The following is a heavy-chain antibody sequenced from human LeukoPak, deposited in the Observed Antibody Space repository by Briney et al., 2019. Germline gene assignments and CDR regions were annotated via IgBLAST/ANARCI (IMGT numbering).Heavy chain of an antibody. CDR1: GFTFSSFS. J-gene: IGHJ4*02. CDR2: ISVSGGST. V-gene: IGHV3-23*01. CDR3: ASWAAGGF. D-gene: IGHD6-13*01. Sequence: TGGSLRLSCAASGFTFSSFSMNWVRQAPGKGLEWVSDISVSGGSTYYADSVKGRFTISRDNSKNTLSLQMNSLRAEDTAVYYCASWAAGGFWGQGTLVTVSS.